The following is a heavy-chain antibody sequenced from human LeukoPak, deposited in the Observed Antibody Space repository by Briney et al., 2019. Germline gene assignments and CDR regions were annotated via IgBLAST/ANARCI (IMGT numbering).Heavy chain of an antibody. D-gene: IGHD5-18*01. Sequence: ASVKVSCKASGYTFTSYDINWVRQATGQGLEWMGWMNPNSGNTGYAQKFQGRVTMTRNTSISTAYMELSSLRSEDTAVYYCARGAGYSYGYGMDVWGQGTTVTVSS. J-gene: IGHJ6*02. CDR1: GYTFTSYD. CDR2: MNPNSGNT. CDR3: ARGAGYSYGYGMDV. V-gene: IGHV1-8*01.